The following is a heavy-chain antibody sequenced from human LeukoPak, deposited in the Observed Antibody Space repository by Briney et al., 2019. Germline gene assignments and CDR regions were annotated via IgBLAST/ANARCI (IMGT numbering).Heavy chain of an antibody. V-gene: IGHV3-23*01. CDR3: AKDPEYSSGWYYFDY. D-gene: IGHD6-19*01. CDR1: GFTFSSYW. CDR2: ISGSGGST. Sequence: GGSLRLSCAASGFTFSSYWMSWVRQAPGKGLEWVSAISGSGGSTYYADSVKGRFTISRDNSKNTLYLQMNSLRAEDTAVYYCAKDPEYSSGWYYFDYWGQGTLVTVSS. J-gene: IGHJ4*02.